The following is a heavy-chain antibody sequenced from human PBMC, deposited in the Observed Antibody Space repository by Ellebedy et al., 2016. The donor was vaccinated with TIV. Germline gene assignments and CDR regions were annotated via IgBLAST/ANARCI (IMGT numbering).Heavy chain of an antibody. Sequence: GGSLRLSCVASGFSFRSYWMSWVRQAPGKGLEWVANISQDGSTQYYVDSVKGRFTISRDNANNSLFLKMNSLRVEDTAVYYGARRGSYGDYAVQVNSWFDRWGRGTLVSVSS. J-gene: IGHJ5*02. CDR1: GFSFRSYW. D-gene: IGHD3-16*01. CDR2: ISQDGSTQ. V-gene: IGHV3-7*01. CDR3: ARRGSYGDYAVQVNSWFDR.